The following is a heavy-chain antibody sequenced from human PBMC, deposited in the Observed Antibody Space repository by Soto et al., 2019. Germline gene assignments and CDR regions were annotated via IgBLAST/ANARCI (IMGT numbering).Heavy chain of an antibody. Sequence: QVQLVESGGGVVQPGWSLRLSCAASGFTFSSYGMHWVRQAPGKGLEWVAVTWYDGSNKNYADSVKGRFTISRDNSKNTLYLQMSSLRAEDTAMYYCARYPTSGPDEYYFDYWGQGTLVTVSS. CDR1: GFTFSSYG. CDR3: ARYPTSGPDEYYFDY. CDR2: TWYDGSNK. J-gene: IGHJ4*02. V-gene: IGHV3-33*01.